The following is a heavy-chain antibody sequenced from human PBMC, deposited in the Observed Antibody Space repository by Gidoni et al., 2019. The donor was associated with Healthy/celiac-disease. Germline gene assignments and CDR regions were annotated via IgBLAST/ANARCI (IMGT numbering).Heavy chain of an antibody. CDR3: ARGRDFWSGYYLT. J-gene: IGHJ5*02. D-gene: IGHD3-3*01. Sequence: QVQLQQWGAGLLKPSETMSLTCAVYGGSFSGYYWSWIRQPPGKGLEWIGEINHSGSTNYNPSLKSRVTISVDTSKNQFSLKLSSVTAADTAVYYCARGRDFWSGYYLTWGQGTLVTVSS. CDR1: GGSFSGYY. V-gene: IGHV4-34*01. CDR2: INHSGST.